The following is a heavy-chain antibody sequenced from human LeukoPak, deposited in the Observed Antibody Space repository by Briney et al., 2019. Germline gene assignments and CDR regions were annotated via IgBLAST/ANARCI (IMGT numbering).Heavy chain of an antibody. V-gene: IGHV3-23*01. Sequence: GGSLRLSCAASGFTFSNYAMSWVRQAPGKGLEWVSAISGNADRTYYADSVEGRFTISRDNSKGTLFLQINSLRAEDTGLYYCVQESPNAGGGVWGQGTLVTVSS. D-gene: IGHD3-3*01. CDR2: ISGNADRT. J-gene: IGHJ4*02. CDR3: VQESPNAGGGV. CDR1: GFTFSNYA.